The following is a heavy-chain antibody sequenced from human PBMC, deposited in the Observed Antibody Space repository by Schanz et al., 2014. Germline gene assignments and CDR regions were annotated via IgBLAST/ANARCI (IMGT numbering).Heavy chain of an antibody. CDR1: GLIFSNYV. CDR3: VRDSFFAFDY. V-gene: IGHV3-23*01. D-gene: IGHD3-3*01. J-gene: IGHJ4*02. Sequence: EVQLLESGGGLVQPGGSLKLSCAASGLIFSNYVMSWVRQAPGKGLEWVIVISGSGGSTYYADSVRGRFTMSRDNAENALYLQMNSLRAEDTAVYYCVRDSFFAFDYWGQGTLVTVSS. CDR2: ISGSGGST.